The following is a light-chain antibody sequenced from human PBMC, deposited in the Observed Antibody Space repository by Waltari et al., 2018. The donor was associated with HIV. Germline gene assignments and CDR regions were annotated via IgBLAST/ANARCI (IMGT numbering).Light chain of an antibody. CDR1: ASRDKF. V-gene: IGLV3-1*01. J-gene: IGLJ2*01. CDR2: QDT. Sequence: SYELTQPPSVSVSPGQTASISCPGDASRDKFVCWYQQKPGQSPVLVIYQDTKRPSGIPERFSGSNSGNTATLTISGTQAMDEADYYCHAWDSSTVVFGGGTKLTVL. CDR3: HAWDSSTVV.